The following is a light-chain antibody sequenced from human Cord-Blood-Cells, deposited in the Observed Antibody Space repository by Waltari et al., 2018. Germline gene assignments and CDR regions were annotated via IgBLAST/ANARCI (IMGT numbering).Light chain of an antibody. CDR2: DAS. CDR3: QQRSNWPYT. CDR1: QSVSSY. V-gene: IGKV3-11*01. Sequence: EIVLTHSPATLSWSPGERATLSCRASQSVSSYLAWYQQKPGQAPRLLIYDASNRATGIPARFSGSGSGTDFTLTISSLEPEDFAVYYCQQRSNWPYTFGQGTKLEIK. J-gene: IGKJ2*01.